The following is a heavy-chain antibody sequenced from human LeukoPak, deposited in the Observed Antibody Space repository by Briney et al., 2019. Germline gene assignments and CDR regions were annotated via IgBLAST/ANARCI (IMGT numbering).Heavy chain of an antibody. Sequence: PGGPLRLSCAASGFTFSSYAMSWVRQAPGKGLEWVAVIWYDGSDKYYADSVKGRFNISREYSKNTLYLQMNNVRAEDTAVYYCAREMVGMLRGVVPPKKYYVMDVWGQGTTVTVSS. D-gene: IGHD3-10*01. J-gene: IGHJ6*02. CDR2: IWYDGSDK. V-gene: IGHV3-33*08. CDR1: GFTFSSYA. CDR3: AREMVGMLRGVVPPKKYYVMDV.